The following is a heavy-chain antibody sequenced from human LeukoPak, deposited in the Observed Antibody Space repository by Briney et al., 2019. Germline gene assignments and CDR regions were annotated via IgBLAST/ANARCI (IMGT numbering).Heavy chain of an antibody. J-gene: IGHJ4*02. Sequence: SETLSLTCTVSGGSISSYYWSWIRQPPGKGLEWIGYIYYSGSTNYNPSLKSRVTISVDTSKNQFSLKLSSVTAADTAVYYCARRAVAGRALDYWGQGTLVTVSS. CDR3: ARRAVAGRALDY. D-gene: IGHD6-19*01. CDR1: GGSISSYY. V-gene: IGHV4-59*08. CDR2: IYYSGST.